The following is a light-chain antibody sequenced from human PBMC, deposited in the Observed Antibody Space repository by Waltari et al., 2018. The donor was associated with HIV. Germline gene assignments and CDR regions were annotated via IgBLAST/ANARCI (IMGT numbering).Light chain of an antibody. J-gene: IGLJ2*01. Sequence: QAGLTQPPSVSKGMRQTATLTCTGNRNNVGNQGAAWLQQHQGHPPKLLSYRDNNRPSGISARFSASRSGNTASLTITGVQPEDEADYFCATWDSSLSAVVFGGGTTLTVL. CDR1: RNNVGNQG. V-gene: IGLV10-54*04. CDR3: ATWDSSLSAVV. CDR2: RDN.